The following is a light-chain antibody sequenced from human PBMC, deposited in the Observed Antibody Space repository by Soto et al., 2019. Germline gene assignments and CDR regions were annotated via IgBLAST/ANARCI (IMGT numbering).Light chain of an antibody. Sequence: EIVLTQSPGTLSLSSGERATLSCRASQSVTSNSLAWYQQRPGQAPRLLIYGTSTRATGIPDRFSGSGSGTDFTLIISRQEPQDFAMYYCQQYGTSPCTFGQGTRLEIK. J-gene: IGKJ2*02. CDR3: QQYGTSPCT. CDR2: GTS. V-gene: IGKV3-20*01. CDR1: QSVTSNS.